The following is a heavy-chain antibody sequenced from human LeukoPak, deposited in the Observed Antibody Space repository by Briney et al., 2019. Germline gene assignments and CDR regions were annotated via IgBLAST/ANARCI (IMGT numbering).Heavy chain of an antibody. CDR1: GYTFSGYF. CDR3: ARGAEYGSFAY. D-gene: IGHD2-2*01. CDR2: LNPNNGGT. Sequence: GASVRVSCKASGYTFSGYFMHWVRQAPGQGLEWMGWLNPNNGGTNYAQRFQGRVTMTRDTSISTAYMELSRLTSDDTAVYFCARGAEYGSFAYWGQGTLVTVSS. V-gene: IGHV1-2*02. J-gene: IGHJ4*02.